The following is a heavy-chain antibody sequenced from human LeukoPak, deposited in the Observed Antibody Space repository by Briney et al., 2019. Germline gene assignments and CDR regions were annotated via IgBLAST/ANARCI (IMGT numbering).Heavy chain of an antibody. J-gene: IGHJ4*02. D-gene: IGHD3-10*01. CDR2: ISGHGGST. Sequence: GGSLRLSCAASGFTFDDYAMHWVRQAPGKGLEWVSLISGHGGSTYYADSVKGRFTISRDNAKNSLYLQMNSLRAEDTAVYYCARDGGVRGVIRFDYWGQGTLVTVSS. V-gene: IGHV3-43*02. CDR1: GFTFDDYA. CDR3: ARDGGVRGVIRFDY.